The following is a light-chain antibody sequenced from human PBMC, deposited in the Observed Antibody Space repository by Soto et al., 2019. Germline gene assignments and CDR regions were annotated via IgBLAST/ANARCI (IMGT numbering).Light chain of an antibody. CDR1: QSVLYSSNNKNY. CDR2: WAS. J-gene: IGKJ3*01. V-gene: IGKV4-1*01. Sequence: DIVMTQSPDSLAVSLGERATINCKSSQSVLYSSNNKNYLAWYQQKPGQPPKLLIYWASTRESGVPDRFSGSGSGTDFTLPISSLQAEDVAVYYCQQYSSTFTFGPGTKVDIK. CDR3: QQYSSTFT.